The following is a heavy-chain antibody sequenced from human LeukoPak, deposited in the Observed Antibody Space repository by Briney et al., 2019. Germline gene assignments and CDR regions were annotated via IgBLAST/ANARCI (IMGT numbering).Heavy chain of an antibody. CDR1: SGSFSSSTYY. CDR2: IYYSGST. D-gene: IGHD4-17*01. V-gene: IGHV4-39*07. J-gene: IGHJ3*02. CDR3: ARVNGDYYYAFDI. Sequence: SETLSLTCTVSSGSFSSSTYYWGWIRQPPGKGLEWIGSIYYSGSTYYNPPLKSRVTISLDTSKNQFSLKLSSVTAADTAVYYCARVNGDYYYAFDIWGQGTMVTVSS.